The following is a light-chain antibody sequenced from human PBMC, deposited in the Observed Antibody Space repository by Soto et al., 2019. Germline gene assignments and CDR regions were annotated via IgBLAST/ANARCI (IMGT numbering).Light chain of an antibody. J-gene: IGLJ1*01. CDR2: DVA. Sequence: QSALTQPASVSDSPGQSITISCTGTSSDFGGSNFVSWYQQHPGKPPKLIIYDVANRPSGVSNRFSGSKSGSTASLIISRLKTEDEADYYCVSYTSSTTYVFGTGTKVTVL. CDR3: VSYTSSTTYV. V-gene: IGLV2-14*03. CDR1: SSDFGGSNF.